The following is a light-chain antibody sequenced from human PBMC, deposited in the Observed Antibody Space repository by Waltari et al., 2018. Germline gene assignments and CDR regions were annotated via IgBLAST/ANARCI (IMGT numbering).Light chain of an antibody. V-gene: IGLV3-1*01. CDR1: KLGDKY. CDR2: QDS. J-gene: IGLJ2*01. Sequence: SYELTQPASVSVSPGQTATITCSGDKLGDKYACWYRQEPGQSPVVVIYQDSKRPSGIPERISGSNSGNTATLTISGTQAMDEADYYCQAWDTTTVVFGGGTKLTVL. CDR3: QAWDTTTVV.